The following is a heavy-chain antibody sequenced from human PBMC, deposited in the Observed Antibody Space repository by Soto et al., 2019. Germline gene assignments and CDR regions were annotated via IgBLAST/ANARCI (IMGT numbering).Heavy chain of an antibody. Sequence: QVQQVQSGAEVKKPGSSVKVSCKASGGTFSSYTISWVRQAPGQGLEWMGRIIPILGIANYAQKFQGRVTITADKSTSTAYMELSSLRSEDTAVYYCARVPHYYGSGSYYDNWFDPWGQGTLVTVSS. CDR2: IIPILGIA. V-gene: IGHV1-69*02. J-gene: IGHJ5*02. D-gene: IGHD3-10*01. CDR1: GGTFSSYT. CDR3: ARVPHYYGSGSYYDNWFDP.